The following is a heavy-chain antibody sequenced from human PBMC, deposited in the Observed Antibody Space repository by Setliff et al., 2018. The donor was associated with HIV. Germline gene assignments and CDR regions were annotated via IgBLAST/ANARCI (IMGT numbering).Heavy chain of an antibody. Sequence: GGSLRLSCAASGLPFSTSWMTWVRQAPGKGLEWVAFIRYDGSEKYYIESVKGRFTISRDNSKKMLYLQMNSLRAEDTAVYYCARGGSSSSWFDPWGQGTLVTVSS. V-gene: IGHV3-30*02. CDR1: GLPFSTSW. D-gene: IGHD6-6*01. CDR3: ARGGSSSSWFDP. CDR2: IRYDGSEK. J-gene: IGHJ5*02.